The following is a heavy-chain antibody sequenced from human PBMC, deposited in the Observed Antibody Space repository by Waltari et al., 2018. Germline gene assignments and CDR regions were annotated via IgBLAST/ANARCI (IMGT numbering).Heavy chain of an antibody. J-gene: IGHJ4*02. V-gene: IGHV3-7*01. CDR3: ARAGPSFDY. CDR1: GFTFSSYW. Sequence: EVQLVESGGGLVQPGGSLRLSCAASGFTFSSYWMSWVRQAPGKGLEWVANIKQDGREKYYVDSVKCRFTISRDNAKHSLYLQMNSLRAEDTAVYYCARAGPSFDYWGQGTLVTVSS. CDR2: IKQDGREK.